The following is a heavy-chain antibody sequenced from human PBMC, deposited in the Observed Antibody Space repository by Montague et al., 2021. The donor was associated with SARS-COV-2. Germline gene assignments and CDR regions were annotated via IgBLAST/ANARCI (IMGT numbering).Heavy chain of an antibody. CDR1: GGSFSGYY. Sequence: SETLSLTCTVYGGSFSGYYWTWIRQPPGKGLEWVGEINDRGSTNYNPSFESRLTMSVDTSKNQFSLRLKSVSAADTAVYYCARGQVTIFGVLIMLPAAGAADVWGQGTTVTVSS. J-gene: IGHJ3*01. CDR3: ARGQVTIFGVLIMLPAAGAADV. V-gene: IGHV4-34*01. CDR2: INDRGST. D-gene: IGHD3-3*01.